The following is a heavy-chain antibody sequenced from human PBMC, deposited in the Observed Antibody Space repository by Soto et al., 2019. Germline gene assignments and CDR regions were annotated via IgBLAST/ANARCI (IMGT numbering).Heavy chain of an antibody. V-gene: IGHV1-3*01. CDR1: GYTFTSYA. CDR2: INASNGNT. D-gene: IGHD3-10*01. J-gene: IGHJ3*02. CDR3: ARERRPITMVRGVTSNAFDI. Sequence: ASVKVSCKASGYTFTSYAMHWVRQAPGQRLEWMGWINASNGNTNYSQKFQGRVTMTRDTSTSTAYMELSRLRSEDTAVYYCARERRPITMVRGVTSNAFDIWGQGTMVTVSS.